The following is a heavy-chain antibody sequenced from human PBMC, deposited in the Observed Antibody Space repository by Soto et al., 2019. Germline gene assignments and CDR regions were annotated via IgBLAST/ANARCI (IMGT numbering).Heavy chain of an antibody. D-gene: IGHD3-3*01. V-gene: IGHV2-26*01. CDR2: IFSNDEK. CDR3: AHGDFWNGWFDP. Sequence: SGPTLVNPTETLTLTCTVSGFSLSNARMGVSWIRQPPGKALEWLAHIFSNDEKSYSTSLKSRLTISKDTSKNLVVLTMTNMDPVDTATYYCAHGDFWNGWFDPWGQGTLVTVSS. J-gene: IGHJ5*02. CDR1: GFSLSNARMG.